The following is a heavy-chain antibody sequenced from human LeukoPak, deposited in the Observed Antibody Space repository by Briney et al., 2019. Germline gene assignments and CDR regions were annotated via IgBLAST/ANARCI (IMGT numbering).Heavy chain of an antibody. CDR3: ARGYTSGWSNWFDP. V-gene: IGHV4-59*02. Sequence: SSETLSLTCSVSVGSVSGYYWSWIRQPPGKGLEWIGYIYYSGSINYNPSLKNRVTISVDTSKNQFSLKLSSVTAADTAVYYCARGYTSGWSNWFDPWGQGTLVTVSS. CDR1: VGSVSGYY. CDR2: IYYSGSI. D-gene: IGHD6-13*01. J-gene: IGHJ5*02.